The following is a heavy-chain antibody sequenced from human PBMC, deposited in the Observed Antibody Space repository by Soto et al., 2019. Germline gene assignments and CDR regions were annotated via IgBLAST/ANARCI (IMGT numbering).Heavy chain of an antibody. CDR2: INPNSGGT. CDR3: ARDGVPAAIGGNWFDP. D-gene: IGHD2-2*02. CDR1: GYTFTGYY. V-gene: IGHV1-2*02. Sequence: ASVKVSCKASGYTFTGYYMHWVRQAPGQGLEWMGWINPNSGGTNYAQKFQGRVTMTRDTSISTAYMELSRLRSDDTAVYYCARDGVPAAIGGNWFDPWGQGTLVTVYS. J-gene: IGHJ5*02.